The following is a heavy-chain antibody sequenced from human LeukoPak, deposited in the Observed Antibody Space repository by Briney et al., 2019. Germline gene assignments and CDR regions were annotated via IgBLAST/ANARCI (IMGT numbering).Heavy chain of an antibody. Sequence: ASVKVSCKASGYTFTGYYIHWVRHATGQGLEWMGWINPGSGGTNYAEKFQGRVIMTRDTSITTAYMEVDSLRSDDTAAYYCARWYHVNALDIWGQGTLVTVSS. CDR2: INPGSGGT. CDR1: GYTFTGYY. V-gene: IGHV1-2*02. D-gene: IGHD2-2*01. J-gene: IGHJ3*02. CDR3: ARWYHVNALDI.